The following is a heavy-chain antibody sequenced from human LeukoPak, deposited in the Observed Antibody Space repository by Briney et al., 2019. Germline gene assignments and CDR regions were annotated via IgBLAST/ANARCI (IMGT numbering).Heavy chain of an antibody. CDR3: TRLFYNSGFLDP. CDR1: GFTFSDSA. CDR2: IRSEVYSYAT. J-gene: IGHJ5*02. D-gene: IGHD6-19*01. V-gene: IGHV3-73*01. Sequence: GGSLRLSCAASGFTFSDSAMPWVRQASGKGLEWIGRIRSEVYSYATAYGASVKGRFTISRDDSKNTAYLQMNSLKTEDTAVYYCTRLFYNSGFLDPWGQGTLVTVSS.